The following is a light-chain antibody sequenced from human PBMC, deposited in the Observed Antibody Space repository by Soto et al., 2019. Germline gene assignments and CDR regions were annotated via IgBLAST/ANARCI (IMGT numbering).Light chain of an antibody. V-gene: IGKV3-15*01. J-gene: IGKJ5*01. CDR2: GAS. CDR1: QSVSSN. CDR3: QQTDSLPT. Sequence: EIVVTESPATLSVSPGERATLSCRASQSVSSNFAWYQQQPGQAPRLLIYGASTRASGLPARFSGSGSGTDSTLTISTLKPEDFATDYCQQTDSLPTFGRGTRLEIK.